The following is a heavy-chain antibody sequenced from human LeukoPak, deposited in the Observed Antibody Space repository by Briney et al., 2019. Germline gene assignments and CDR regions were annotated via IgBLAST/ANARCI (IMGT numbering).Heavy chain of an antibody. CDR2: INHSGST. V-gene: IGHV4-34*01. CDR3: ARRGAARAFDY. CDR1: GGSFSGYY. Sequence: SETLSLTYAVYGGSFSGYYWSWIRQPPGKGLEWIGEINHSGSTNYNPSLKSRVTISVDTSKNQFSLKLSSVTAADTAVYYCARRGAARAFDYWGQGTLVTVSS. J-gene: IGHJ4*02. D-gene: IGHD6-6*01.